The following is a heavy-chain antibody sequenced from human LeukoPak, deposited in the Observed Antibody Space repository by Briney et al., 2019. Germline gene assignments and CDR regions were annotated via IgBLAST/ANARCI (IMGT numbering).Heavy chain of an antibody. J-gene: IGHJ5*02. Sequence: ASVKVSCKASGYTFTDYYMHWVRQAPGQGLEWMGWINPNSGGTNYAQKFQGRVSMTRDTSISTAYMELSRLRSDDTAVYYCARDRSGITGTTSWFDPWGQGTLVTVSS. CDR3: ARDRSGITGTTSWFDP. D-gene: IGHD1-20*01. CDR1: GYTFTDYY. CDR2: INPNSGGT. V-gene: IGHV1-2*02.